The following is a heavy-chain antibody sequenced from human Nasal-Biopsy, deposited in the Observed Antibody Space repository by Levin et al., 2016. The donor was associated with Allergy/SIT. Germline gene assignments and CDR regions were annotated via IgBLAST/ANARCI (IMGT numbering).Heavy chain of an antibody. Sequence: SETLSLTCTVSGGFINNNYWSWIRQSPGKGLEWLGYVYYSGTTNYNPSLKSRLTMSVDTSRNQFSLRLTSLTTADTAVYYCAREMHISLNGFYQYSGTDVWGQGTTVTVSS. CDR1: GGFINNNY. J-gene: IGHJ6*02. CDR3: AREMHISLNGFYQYSGTDV. D-gene: IGHD3-9*01. CDR2: VYYSGTT. V-gene: IGHV4-59*01.